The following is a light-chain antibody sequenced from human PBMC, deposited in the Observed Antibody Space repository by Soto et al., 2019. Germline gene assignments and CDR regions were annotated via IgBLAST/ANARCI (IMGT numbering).Light chain of an antibody. Sequence: QSALTQPASVSGSPGQSITISCTVTSSDVGGYNYVSWYQQHPGKAPKLMIYEVSNRPSGVSNRFSGSKSGNTASLTISGLQAEDEADYYCSSYTSSSTLVFVGGTKLTVL. CDR3: SSYTSSSTLV. CDR2: EVS. CDR1: SSDVGGYNY. V-gene: IGLV2-14*01. J-gene: IGLJ2*01.